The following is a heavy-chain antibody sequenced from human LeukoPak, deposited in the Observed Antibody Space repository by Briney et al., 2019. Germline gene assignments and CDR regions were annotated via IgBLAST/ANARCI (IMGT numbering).Heavy chain of an antibody. CDR1: GLTFSSYA. J-gene: IGHJ4*02. CDR3: AKDRRTTLYGEFDY. D-gene: IGHD3-3*01. V-gene: IGHV3-23*01. CDR2: ISSGGVGT. Sequence: GGSLRLSCAASGLTFSSYAMSWVRQAPGKGPEWVSGISSGGVGTYYADSVKGRFTVSRDNSKNTLYLQMNSLRAEDTAVYYCAKDRRTTLYGEFDYWGQGALVTVSS.